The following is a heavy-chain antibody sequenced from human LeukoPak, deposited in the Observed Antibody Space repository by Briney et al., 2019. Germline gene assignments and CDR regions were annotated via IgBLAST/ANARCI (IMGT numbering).Heavy chain of an antibody. CDR1: GYSFTSNW. Sequence: GESLKISCKGSGYSFTSNWIGWARQMPGKGLEWMGIINPGDSDTKYSPSFQGQVTISVDKSISTADLQWSGLKASDTAMYYCARLYYDFWNNYRWVDYWGQGTLVTVSS. D-gene: IGHD3-3*01. CDR2: INPGDSDT. V-gene: IGHV5-51*01. CDR3: ARLYYDFWNNYRWVDY. J-gene: IGHJ4*02.